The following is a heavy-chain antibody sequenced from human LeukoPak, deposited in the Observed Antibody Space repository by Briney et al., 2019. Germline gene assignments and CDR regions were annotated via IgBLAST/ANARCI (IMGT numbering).Heavy chain of an antibody. CDR3: ARDLDYGDYFGWFDP. Sequence: GRSLRLSCAASGFTFSSYAMHWVRQAPGKGLEWVAVISYDGSNKYYADSVKGRFTISRDNSKNTLYLQMNSLRAEDTAVYYCARDLDYGDYFGWFDPWGQGTLVTVSP. V-gene: IGHV3-30*04. D-gene: IGHD4-17*01. CDR1: GFTFSSYA. CDR2: ISYDGSNK. J-gene: IGHJ5*02.